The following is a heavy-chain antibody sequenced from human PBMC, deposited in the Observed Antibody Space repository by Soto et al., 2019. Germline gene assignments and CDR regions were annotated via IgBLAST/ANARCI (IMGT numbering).Heavy chain of an antibody. CDR3: ARGGSYGDFFDY. Sequence: SETLSLTCTVSGGSMSSNYWTWIRQSPGKGLEWIGYIYYTGSTKYNPSLKSRVTISLDTSKNQFSLRLTSVTSADTAVYYCARGGSYGDFFDYWGQGAQVTISS. CDR2: IYYTGST. D-gene: IGHD4-17*01. CDR1: GGSMSSNY. J-gene: IGHJ4*02. V-gene: IGHV4-59*01.